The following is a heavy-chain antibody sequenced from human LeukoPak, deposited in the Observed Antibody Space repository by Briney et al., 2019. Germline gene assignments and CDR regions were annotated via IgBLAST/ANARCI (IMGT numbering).Heavy chain of an antibody. D-gene: IGHD1-14*01. CDR3: ARALITTSPDY. CDR1: GFTFDDYA. J-gene: IGHJ4*02. V-gene: IGHV3-9*01. Sequence: GGSLRLSCAASGFTFDDYAMHWVRQAPGKGLEWVSGISWNSGSIGYADSVKGRFTISRDNAKNSLYLQMNSLRAEDTAVYFCARALITTSPDYWGQGTLVTVSS. CDR2: ISWNSGSI.